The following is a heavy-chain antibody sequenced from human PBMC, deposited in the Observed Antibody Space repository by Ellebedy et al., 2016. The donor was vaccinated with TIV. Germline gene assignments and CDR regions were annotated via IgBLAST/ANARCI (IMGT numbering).Heavy chain of an antibody. V-gene: IGHV3-7*01. CDR3: ARELGCNSTSCAGWFDP. Sequence: PGGSLRLSCAASGFTPSSYWMSWVRQAPGKGLEWVANIKQDGSEKYYVDSVKGRLTISRDNAKNSLYLQMNSLRAEDTAVYYCARELGCNSTSCAGWFDPWGQGTLVTVSS. CDR2: IKQDGSEK. J-gene: IGHJ5*02. CDR1: GFTPSSYW. D-gene: IGHD2-2*01.